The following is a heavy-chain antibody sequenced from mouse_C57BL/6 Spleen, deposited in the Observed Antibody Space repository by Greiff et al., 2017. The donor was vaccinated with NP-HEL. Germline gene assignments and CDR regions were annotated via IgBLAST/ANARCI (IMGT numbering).Heavy chain of an antibody. Sequence: QVHVKQSGPGLVQPSQSLSITCTVSGFSLTSYGVHWVRQPPGKGLEWLGVIWSGGSTDYNAAFISRLSISKDNSKSQVFFKMNSLQADDTAIYYCAKGTTVVATDAMDYWGQGTSVTVSS. CDR2: IWSGGST. V-gene: IGHV2-4*01. D-gene: IGHD1-1*01. J-gene: IGHJ4*01. CDR1: GFSLTSYG. CDR3: AKGTTVVATDAMDY.